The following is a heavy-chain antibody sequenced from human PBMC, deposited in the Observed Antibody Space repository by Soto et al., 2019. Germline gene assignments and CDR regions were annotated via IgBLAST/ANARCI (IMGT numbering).Heavy chain of an antibody. CDR1: GYTFTGYY. J-gene: IGHJ6*02. V-gene: IGHV1-2*04. D-gene: IGHD3-3*01. CDR3: ARGGGSYYDFRRYGMEV. Sequence: ASVKVSCKASGYTFTGYYMHWVRQAPGEGLEWMGWINPNSGGTNYAQKFQGWVTMTRDTSISTAYMELSRLRSDDTAVYYCARGGGSYYDFRRYGMEVWGQGTTDIV. CDR2: INPNSGGT.